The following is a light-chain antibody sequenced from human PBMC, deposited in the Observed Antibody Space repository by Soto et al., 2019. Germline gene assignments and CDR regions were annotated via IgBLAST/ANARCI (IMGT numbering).Light chain of an antibody. V-gene: IGLV1-44*01. CDR1: SSNIGSNT. CDR3: SSWDDNLDAVV. Sequence: QSVLTQPPSASGTPGQRVTISCSGSSSNIGSNTVNWYQQLPGTAPKLLIYTNDQRPSGVPDRSSGSRSGTSVSLAISGLQFEDEADYHCSSWDDNLDAVVFGAGTKVTVL. CDR2: TND. J-gene: IGLJ1*01.